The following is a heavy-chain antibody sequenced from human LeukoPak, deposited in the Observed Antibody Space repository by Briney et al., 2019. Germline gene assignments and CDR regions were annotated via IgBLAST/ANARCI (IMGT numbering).Heavy chain of an antibody. Sequence: PSETLSLTCAVSGDSISNNNWWSWVRQPPGKGLEWIGEIFHSGDTNYKPSLKSRVTISVDKSKHQFSLKLSSETAADTAVYYCAGGGYDSSGYYYWYFDLWGRGTLVTVSS. CDR1: GDSISNNNW. CDR3: AGGGYDSSGYYYWYFDL. CDR2: IFHSGDT. V-gene: IGHV4-4*02. J-gene: IGHJ2*01. D-gene: IGHD3-22*01.